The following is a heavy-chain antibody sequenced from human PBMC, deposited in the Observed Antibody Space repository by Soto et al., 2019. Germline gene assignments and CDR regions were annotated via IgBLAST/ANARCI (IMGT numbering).Heavy chain of an antibody. CDR1: GFTFSSYA. V-gene: IGHV3-23*01. CDR2: ISGSGGST. J-gene: IGHJ4*02. D-gene: IGHD2-8*01. Sequence: EVQLLESGGGLVQPGGSLRLSCAASGFTFSSYAMSWVRQAPGKGLEWVSAISGSGGSTYYADSVKGRFTISRDNSKNTLYLQMNSLRAEDTAVYYCAKAKEGYCTNGVCYTGWGGGDYWGQGTLVTGSS. CDR3: AKAKEGYCTNGVCYTGWGGGDY.